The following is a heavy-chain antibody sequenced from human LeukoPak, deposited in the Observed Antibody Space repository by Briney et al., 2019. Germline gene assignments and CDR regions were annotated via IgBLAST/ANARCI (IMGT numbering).Heavy chain of an antibody. CDR1: GYTFTSYY. Sequence: ASVKVSCKASGYTFTSYYMHWVRQAPGQGLEWMGIINPSGGSTSYAQKFQGRVTMTRDTSTSTVYMELSSLSSEDTDVYYCAKGELRFKEFDYWGQGTLVTVSS. D-gene: IGHD3-3*01. CDR2: INPSGGST. J-gene: IGHJ4*02. CDR3: AKGELRFKEFDY. V-gene: IGHV1-46*01.